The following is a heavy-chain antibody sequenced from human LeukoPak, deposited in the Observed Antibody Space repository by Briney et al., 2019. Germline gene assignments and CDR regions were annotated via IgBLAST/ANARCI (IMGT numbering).Heavy chain of an antibody. V-gene: IGHV3-11*06. CDR1: GFTFSDDY. Sequence: PGGSLRLSCAASGFTFSDDYMSWIRQAPGKGLEWVSYISSRSNYTNYADSVKGRFTISRDNAKHSLYLQMNSLRAEDTAVYYCARGEEYSSSSGPVYYWGQGTLVTVSS. CDR3: ARGEEYSSSSGPVYY. D-gene: IGHD6-6*01. J-gene: IGHJ4*02. CDR2: ISSRSNYT.